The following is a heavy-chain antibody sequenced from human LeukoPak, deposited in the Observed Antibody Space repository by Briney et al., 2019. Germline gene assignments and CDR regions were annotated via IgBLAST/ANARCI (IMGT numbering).Heavy chain of an antibody. Sequence: ASVKVSCKASGYTFTGYYMHWVRQAPGQGLEWMGWINPNSGGTNYAQDFHGRVTMTRDTSISTAYMELSRLRSDDTAVYYCARETGTSSGWDYWGQGTLVTVSS. CDR3: ARETGTSSGWDY. J-gene: IGHJ4*02. D-gene: IGHD6-19*01. V-gene: IGHV1-2*02. CDR1: GYTFTGYY. CDR2: INPNSGGT.